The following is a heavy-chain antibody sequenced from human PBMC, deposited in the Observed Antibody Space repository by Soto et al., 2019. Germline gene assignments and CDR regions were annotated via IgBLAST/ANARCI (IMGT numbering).Heavy chain of an antibody. CDR3: ARHHGRSGYYTPLDY. V-gene: IGHV4-59*08. D-gene: IGHD3-3*01. J-gene: IGHJ4*02. CDR1: GGSISSYY. CDR2: IYYSGST. Sequence: SETLSLTCTVSGGSISSYYWSWIRQPPGKGLEWIGYIYYSGSTNYNPSLKSRVTISVDTSKNQFSLKLTSVTAADTAVYYCARHHGRSGYYTPLDYWGQGTLVTVSS.